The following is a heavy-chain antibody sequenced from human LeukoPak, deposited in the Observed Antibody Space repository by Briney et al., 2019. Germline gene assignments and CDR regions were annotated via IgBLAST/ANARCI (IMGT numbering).Heavy chain of an antibody. V-gene: IGHV4-39*01. CDR3: ARHNAGYNPHRYMDV. CDR1: GGSISSSSYY. Sequence: SETLSLTCTVSGGSISSSSYYWGWIRQPPGKGLEWIGSIYYSGSTYYNPSRKSRVTISVNTSKNHFSLKLSSVTAADTAVYYCARHNAGYNPHRYMDVCGKGTTVTVSS. J-gene: IGHJ6*03. D-gene: IGHD5-24*01. CDR2: IYYSGST.